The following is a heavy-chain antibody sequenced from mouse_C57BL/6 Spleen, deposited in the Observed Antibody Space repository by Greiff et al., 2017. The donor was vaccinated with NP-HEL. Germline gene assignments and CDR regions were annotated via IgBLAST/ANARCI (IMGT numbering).Heavy chain of an antibody. CDR1: GYTFTDYN. J-gene: IGHJ4*01. CDR3: ARLDGYYAAMDY. D-gene: IGHD2-3*01. V-gene: IGHV1-22*01. Sequence: DVHLVESGPELVKPGASVKMSCKASGYTFTDYNMHWVKQSHGKSLEWIGYINPNNGGTSYNQKFKGKATLTVNKSSSTAYMELRSLTSEDSAVYYCARLDGYYAAMDYWGQGTSVTVSS. CDR2: INPNNGGT.